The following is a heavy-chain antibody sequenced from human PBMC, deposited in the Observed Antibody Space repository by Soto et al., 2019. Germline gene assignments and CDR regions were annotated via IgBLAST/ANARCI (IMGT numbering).Heavy chain of an antibody. Sequence: PGGSLRLSCAASGFTFSSYAMSWFRQAPGKGLEWVSAISGSGGSTYYADSVKGRFTISRDNSKNTLYLQMNSLRAEDTAVYYCAKDRSGIQLWVPFDGMDVWGQGTTVTVSS. J-gene: IGHJ6*02. CDR1: GFTFSSYA. CDR2: ISGSGGST. D-gene: IGHD5-18*01. V-gene: IGHV3-23*01. CDR3: AKDRSGIQLWVPFDGMDV.